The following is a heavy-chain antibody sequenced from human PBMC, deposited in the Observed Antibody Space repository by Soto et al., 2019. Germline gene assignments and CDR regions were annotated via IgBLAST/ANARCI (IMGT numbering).Heavy chain of an antibody. V-gene: IGHV4-59*01. CDR3: AISQGIDGGLN. Sequence: SETLSLTCTVSGGSISSYYWSWIRQPPGKGLEWIGYIYYSGSTNYNPSLKSRVTISVDTSKNQFSLKLSSVTAADTAVYYCAISQGIDGGLNWGQGTLVTVSS. D-gene: IGHD6-13*01. CDR2: IYYSGST. CDR1: GGSISSYY. J-gene: IGHJ4*02.